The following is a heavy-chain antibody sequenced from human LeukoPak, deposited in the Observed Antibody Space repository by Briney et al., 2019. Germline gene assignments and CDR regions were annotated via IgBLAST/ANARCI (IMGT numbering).Heavy chain of an antibody. CDR1: GFIFSDYY. Sequence: GGSLRLSCAASGFIFSDYYMSWIRQAPGKGLEWVSYINTSGSTIYYADSVRGRFTISRDNAKNSLYLQMNSLRAEDTAVYYCARVGPYYYDSSGYGGYYYYMDVWGKGTTVTVSS. CDR2: INTSGSTI. CDR3: ARVGPYYYDSSGYGGYYYYMDV. V-gene: IGHV3-11*04. J-gene: IGHJ6*03. D-gene: IGHD3-22*01.